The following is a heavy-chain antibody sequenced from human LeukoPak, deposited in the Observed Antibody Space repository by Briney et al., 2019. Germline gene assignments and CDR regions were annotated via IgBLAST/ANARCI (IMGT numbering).Heavy chain of an antibody. CDR1: GYTFTGYY. CDR3: ARPPGRDGYNTYDY. CDR2: INPFSGGT. Sequence: ASVKVSCKASGYTFTGYYMHWVRQAPGQGLEWMGWINPFSGGTNYAHQFQGSLTMTSDTSPSTAYMELKRLRSDDAAVYYCARPPGRDGYNTYDYWGQGTLVTVSS. D-gene: IGHD5-24*01. J-gene: IGHJ4*02. V-gene: IGHV1-2*02.